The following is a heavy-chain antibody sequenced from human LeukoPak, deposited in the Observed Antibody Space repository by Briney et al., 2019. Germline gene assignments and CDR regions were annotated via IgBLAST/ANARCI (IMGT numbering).Heavy chain of an antibody. CDR2: INPNSGGT. CDR1: GGTFSSYA. CDR3: ARGEEWELLGGY. D-gene: IGHD1-26*01. V-gene: IGHV1-2*02. J-gene: IGHJ4*02. Sequence: ASVKVSCKASGGTFSSYAISWVRQAPGQGLEWMGWINPNSGGTNYAQKFQGRVTMTRDTSISTAYMELSRLRSDDTAVYYCARGEEWELLGGYWGQGTLVTVSS.